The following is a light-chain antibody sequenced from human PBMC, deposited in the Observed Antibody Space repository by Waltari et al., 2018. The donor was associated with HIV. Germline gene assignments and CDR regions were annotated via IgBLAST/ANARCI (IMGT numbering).Light chain of an antibody. V-gene: IGKV1-5*03. CDR2: KAS. CDR3: QQYSSDPLT. CDR1: QSISNW. J-gene: IGKJ4*01. Sequence: DIQMTQSLSTVSASVGDKIIITYRASQSISNWLAWFQQKPGKAPKLLIYKASNLESGVPSRFSGSGSGTEFTLTINSLQPDDFATYFCQQYSSDPLTFGRGTRVEVK.